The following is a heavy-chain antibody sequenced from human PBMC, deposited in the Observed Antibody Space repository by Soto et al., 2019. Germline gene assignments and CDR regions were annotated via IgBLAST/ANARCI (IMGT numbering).Heavy chain of an antibody. J-gene: IGHJ4*02. CDR2: INAATGIT. V-gene: IGHV1-3*01. Sequence: GASVKVSCTASGFIFSKYAFHWVRQAPGQRLEWMGWINAATGITKYSQKFQGRVTISRGTSATTVDMELSSLRPEDTAVYFCARGMGIVIKNCLDVWGQGTLVTVSS. D-gene: IGHD2-8*01. CDR3: ARGMGIVIKNCLDV. CDR1: GFIFSKYA.